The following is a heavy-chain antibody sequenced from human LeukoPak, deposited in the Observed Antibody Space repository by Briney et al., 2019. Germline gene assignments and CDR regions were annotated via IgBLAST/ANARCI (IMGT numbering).Heavy chain of an antibody. CDR2: INPSGGST. CDR1: GYTLTSYY. J-gene: IGHJ6*03. V-gene: IGHV1-46*01. CDR3: ARATGPIGYYYYYYMDV. Sequence: GSVNVSCTASGYTLTSYYMHWVRQAPGQGIEWMGIINPSGGSTNYAQKFQGRVTMTRHMSTSTVYMELSSLRSEDTAVYYCARATGPIGYYYYYYMDVWGKGTTVTVSS. D-gene: IGHD3-10*01.